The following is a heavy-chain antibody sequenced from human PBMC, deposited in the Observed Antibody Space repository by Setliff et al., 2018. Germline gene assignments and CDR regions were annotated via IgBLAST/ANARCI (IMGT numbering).Heavy chain of an antibody. CDR1: GDSISSGDYF. Sequence: SETLSLTCTVSGDSISSGDYFWSWIRQPPGKGLEWIAYIYHSGSAYYNPSLKSRVTMSVDTSKNQFSLHLTSVTAADTTVYYCAREVGTSTSSDAFDVWGQGMMVTVSS. CDR2: IYHSGSA. CDR3: AREVGTSTSSDAFDV. D-gene: IGHD1-26*01. V-gene: IGHV4-30-4*08. J-gene: IGHJ3*01.